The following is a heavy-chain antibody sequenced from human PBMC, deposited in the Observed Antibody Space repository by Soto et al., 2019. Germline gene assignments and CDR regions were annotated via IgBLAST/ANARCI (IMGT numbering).Heavy chain of an antibody. Sequence: QVQLVQSGAEVKKPGSSVKVSCKASGGTFSNYAISWVRQAPGQGLEWMGGIVPIFGTTYYAQKFQGRVTIIADDSTTTAYLELSSLRSEDTAMYYCARVEAVAGMYNYHGLDVWGQGTAVSVSS. D-gene: IGHD6-19*01. CDR3: ARVEAVAGMYNYHGLDV. J-gene: IGHJ6*02. CDR2: IVPIFGTT. CDR1: GGTFSNYA. V-gene: IGHV1-69*12.